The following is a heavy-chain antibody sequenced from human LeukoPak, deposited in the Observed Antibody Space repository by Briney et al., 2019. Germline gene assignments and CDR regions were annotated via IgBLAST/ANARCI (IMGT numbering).Heavy chain of an antibody. CDR1: GGTFSSYA. J-gene: IGHJ1*01. Sequence: ASVKVSCKASGGTFSSYAISWVRQAPGQGLEWMGGIIPIFGTANYAQKFQGRVTITADESTSTAYMELSSLRSEDTAVYYCAMNSPQSHLVIQHWGQGTLVTVSS. V-gene: IGHV1-69*13. D-gene: IGHD3-9*01. CDR3: AMNSPQSHLVIQH. CDR2: IIPIFGTA.